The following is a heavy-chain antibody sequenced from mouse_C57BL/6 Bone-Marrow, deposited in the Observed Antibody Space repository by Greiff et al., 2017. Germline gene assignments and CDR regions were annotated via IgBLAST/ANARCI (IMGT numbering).Heavy chain of an antibody. CDR1: GFSLTSDG. Sequence: VKLMESGPGLVAPSQSLSITCPVSGFSLTSDGVDWVRQPPGKGLEWLGVIWGGGSTNYNSALMSRLSISQDTSKSQVFLKMNSLQTDDTAMYYCAIDGYPWYFDVWGTGATGTVSS. V-gene: IGHV2-9*01. CDR2: IWGGGST. CDR3: AIDGYPWYFDV. J-gene: IGHJ1*03. D-gene: IGHD2-3*01.